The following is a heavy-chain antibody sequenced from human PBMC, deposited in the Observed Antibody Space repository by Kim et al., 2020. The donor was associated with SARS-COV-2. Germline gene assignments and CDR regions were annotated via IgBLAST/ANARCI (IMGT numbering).Heavy chain of an antibody. CDR3: ARAPRSGSYVDY. V-gene: IGHV4-59*01. Sequence: NNNPSLKSRVTISVDTSKNQFSLKLSSVTAADTAVYYCARAPRSGSYVDYWGQGTLVTVSS. J-gene: IGHJ4*02. D-gene: IGHD1-26*01.